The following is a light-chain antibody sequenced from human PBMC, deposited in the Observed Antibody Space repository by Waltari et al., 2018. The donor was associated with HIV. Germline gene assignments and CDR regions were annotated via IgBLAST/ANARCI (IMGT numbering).Light chain of an antibody. V-gene: IGLV2-23*02. CDR3: CTFSGRSSTWV. J-gene: IGLJ3*02. CDR2: ELT. CDR1: DVETYDL. Sequence: QSALTQPASVSGSPGQSITISCTGDVETYDLVSWYQVHPGRAPKLIIHELTKRPSGVSSSVFASKTGNTTSLTISWLEAEDESLYYCCTFSGRSSTWVFGGGTQVTVL.